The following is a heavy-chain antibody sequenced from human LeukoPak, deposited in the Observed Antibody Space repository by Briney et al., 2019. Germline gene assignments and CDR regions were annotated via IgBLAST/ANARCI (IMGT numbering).Heavy chain of an antibody. Sequence: SETLSLTCAVCGGAFGGYYWSWIRQPPGKGLEWIGEINHSGSTNYNPSLKSRVTISVDTSKNQFSLKLSSVTAADTAVYYCARDRLVVPAAPDAFDIWGQGTMVTVSS. J-gene: IGHJ3*02. V-gene: IGHV4-34*01. CDR1: GGAFGGYY. D-gene: IGHD2-2*01. CDR2: INHSGST. CDR3: ARDRLVVPAAPDAFDI.